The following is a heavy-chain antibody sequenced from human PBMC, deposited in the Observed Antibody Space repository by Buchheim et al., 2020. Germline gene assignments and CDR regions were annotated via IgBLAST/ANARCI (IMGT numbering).Heavy chain of an antibody. CDR2: IKEDGSEK. J-gene: IGHJ4*02. Sequence: EVQLVESGGGLVQSGGSLRLSCAASGFTFSSYWISWVRQAPGKGLEWVANIKEDGSEKYYVDSVKGRFTISRDNAKSSLYLQMNSLRAEDTAVYYCARDRGWLQFDYWGQGTL. CDR3: ARDRGWLQFDY. CDR1: GFTFSSYW. D-gene: IGHD6-19*01. V-gene: IGHV3-7*01.